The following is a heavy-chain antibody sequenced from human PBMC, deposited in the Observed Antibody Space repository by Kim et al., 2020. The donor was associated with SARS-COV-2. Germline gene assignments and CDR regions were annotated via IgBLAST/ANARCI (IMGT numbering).Heavy chain of an antibody. CDR3: TTDRYYYDSSGYYYGFDY. V-gene: IGHV3-15*01. CDR1: GFTFSNAW. CDR2: IKSKTDGGTT. Sequence: GGSLRLSCAASGFTFSNAWMSWVRQAPGKGLEWVGRIKSKTDGGTTDYAAPVKGRFTISRDDSKNTLYLQMNSLKTEYTAVYYCTTDRYYYDSSGYYYGFDYWGQGTLVTVSS. J-gene: IGHJ4*02. D-gene: IGHD3-22*01.